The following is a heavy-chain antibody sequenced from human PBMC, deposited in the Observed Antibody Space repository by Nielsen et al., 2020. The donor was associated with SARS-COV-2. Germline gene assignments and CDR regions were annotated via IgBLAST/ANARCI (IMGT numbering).Heavy chain of an antibody. Sequence: VRQAPGKGLEWVAVISYDGSNKYYADSVKGRFTISRDNAKNSLYLQMNSLRAEDTAVYYCARAGDYWGLGTLVTVSS. V-gene: IGHV3-33*05. J-gene: IGHJ4*02. CDR2: ISYDGSNK. CDR3: ARAGDY.